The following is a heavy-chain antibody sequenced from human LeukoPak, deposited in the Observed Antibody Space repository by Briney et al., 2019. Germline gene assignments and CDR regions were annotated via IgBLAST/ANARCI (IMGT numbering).Heavy chain of an antibody. V-gene: IGHV3-7*04. Sequence: PVGSLRLSCAASGFTFSTYWMSWVRQAPGKGLEWVANIKQDGSEKYYVDSVKGRFTISRDNAKNSLYLQMNSLRAEDTAVYYCARAPLYDKDAFDIWGQGTMVTVSS. D-gene: IGHD3-22*01. CDR2: IKQDGSEK. J-gene: IGHJ3*02. CDR3: ARAPLYDKDAFDI. CDR1: GFTFSTYW.